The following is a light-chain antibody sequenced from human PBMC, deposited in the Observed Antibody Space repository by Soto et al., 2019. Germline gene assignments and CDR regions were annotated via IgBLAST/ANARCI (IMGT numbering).Light chain of an antibody. V-gene: IGLV2-8*01. CDR2: EVS. J-gene: IGLJ1*01. CDR3: SSYAGSNNLV. CDR1: SSDVGGYNY. Sequence: QSALTQPPSASGSPGQSVTISSTGPSSDVGGYNYVSWYQQHPGKAPKLMIYEVSKRPSGVPDRFSGSKSGNTASLTVSGLQAEDEADYYCSSYAGSNNLVFGTGTKLTVL.